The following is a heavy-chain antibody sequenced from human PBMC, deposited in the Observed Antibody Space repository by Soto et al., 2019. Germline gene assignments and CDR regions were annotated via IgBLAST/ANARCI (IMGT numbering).Heavy chain of an antibody. V-gene: IGHV3-23*01. CDR1: GFTFSSYA. CDR2: ISGSGGST. CDR3: AKPDTAMVTFSAFDI. D-gene: IGHD5-18*01. Sequence: PVGSLRLSCAASGFTFSSYAISWVRQAPGKGLEWVSAISGSGGSTYYADSVKGRFTISRDNSKNTLYLQMNSLRAEDTAVYYCAKPDTAMVTFSAFDIWGQGTMVTVSS. J-gene: IGHJ3*02.